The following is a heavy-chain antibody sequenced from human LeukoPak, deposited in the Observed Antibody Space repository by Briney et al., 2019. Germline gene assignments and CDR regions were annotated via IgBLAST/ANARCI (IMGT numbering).Heavy chain of an antibody. CDR1: GYTFTGYY. CDR2: INPNSGGT. Sequence: ASVKVSCKASGYTFTGYYMHWVRQAPGQGLEWMGWINPNSGGTNCAQKFQGRVTMTRDTSISTAYMELSRLRSDDTAVYYCARASPDYGDYATNWGQGTLVTVSS. CDR3: ARASPDYGDYATN. J-gene: IGHJ4*02. D-gene: IGHD4-17*01. V-gene: IGHV1-2*02.